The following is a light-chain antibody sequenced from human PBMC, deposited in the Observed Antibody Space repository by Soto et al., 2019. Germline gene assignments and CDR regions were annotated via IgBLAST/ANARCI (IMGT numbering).Light chain of an antibody. CDR3: SSYTSSSTLV. V-gene: IGLV2-14*01. CDR2: DVN. Sequence: QSVLTQPASVSGSPGQSISISCTGTSIDVGGYNYVSWYQQHPGKAPKLMIYDVNNRPSGVSDRFSGSKSGNTASLTISGLQAEDEADYYCSSYTSSSTLVFGTGTKVTV. CDR1: SIDVGGYNY. J-gene: IGLJ1*01.